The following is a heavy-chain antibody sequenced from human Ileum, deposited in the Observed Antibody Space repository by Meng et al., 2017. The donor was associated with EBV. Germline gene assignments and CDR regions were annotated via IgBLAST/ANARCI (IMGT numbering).Heavy chain of an antibody. J-gene: IGHJ4*02. D-gene: IGHD2-15*01. CDR3: ATGGWPLDY. CDR2: NYYSRST. V-gene: IGHV4-59*08. Sequence: VQRQRRGPGTWNPSETLTLHCTVPGGAIRSYYWSWIRQPPGKELEWIGYNYYSRSTNYHHTLKSRVTIPVDTSKNQCSMNLSSVTAADTDGYYCATGGWPLDYWGQGTLVTVSS. CDR1: GGAIRSYY.